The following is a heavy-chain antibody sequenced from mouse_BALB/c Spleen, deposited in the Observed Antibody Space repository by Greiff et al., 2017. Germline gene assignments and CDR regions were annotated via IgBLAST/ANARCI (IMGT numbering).Heavy chain of an antibody. J-gene: IGHJ3*01. Sequence: EVQLVESGGGLVQPGGSRKLSCAASGFTFSSFGMHWVRQAPEKGLEWVAYISSGSSTIYYADTVKGRFTISRDNPKNTLFLQMTSLRSEDTAMYYCARWDYDYDGFAYWGQGTLVTVSA. CDR3: ARWDYDYDGFAY. CDR2: ISSGSSTI. D-gene: IGHD2-4*01. CDR1: GFTFSSFG. V-gene: IGHV5-17*02.